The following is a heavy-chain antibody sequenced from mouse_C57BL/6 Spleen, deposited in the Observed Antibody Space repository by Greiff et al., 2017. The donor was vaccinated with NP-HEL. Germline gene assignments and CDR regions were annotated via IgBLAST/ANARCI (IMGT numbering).Heavy chain of an antibody. D-gene: IGHD2-5*01. Sequence: EVHLVESGGGLVQPGGSLSLSCAASGFTFTDYYMSWVRQPPGKALEWLGFIRNKANGYTTEYSASVKGRFTISRDNSQSILYLQMNALRAEDSATYYCARYGFYSNYEDYAMDYWGQGTSVTVSS. J-gene: IGHJ4*01. CDR3: ARYGFYSNYEDYAMDY. V-gene: IGHV7-3*01. CDR2: IRNKANGYTT. CDR1: GFTFTDYY.